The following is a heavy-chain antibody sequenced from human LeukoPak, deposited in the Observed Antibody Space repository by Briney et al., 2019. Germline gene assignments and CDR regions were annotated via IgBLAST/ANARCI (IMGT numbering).Heavy chain of an antibody. J-gene: IGHJ4*02. V-gene: IGHV4-59*08. CDR2: TYYSGDT. Sequence: PSETLSLTCTVSGGSISSYYWTWNRQPPGKGLEWIGYTYYSGDTDYNPSLKSRVSISLDTSKNQFSLKLSSVTAADTAVYYCARGPNYPSPSPFDYWGQGTLVTVSS. CDR3: ARGPNYPSPSPFDY. D-gene: IGHD5-24*01. CDR1: GGSISSYY.